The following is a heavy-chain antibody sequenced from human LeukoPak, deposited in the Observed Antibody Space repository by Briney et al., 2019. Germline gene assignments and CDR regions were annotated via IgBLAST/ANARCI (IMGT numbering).Heavy chain of an antibody. J-gene: IGHJ4*02. D-gene: IGHD2-8*01. CDR1: GFTFGFTFRSFW. Sequence: GGSLRLSCTASGFTFGFTFRSFWMSWVRQAPGKGLEWVANIKQDGSEKYYVDSVKGRFTIPRDNAKNSLYLQMDSLRAEDTAVYYCARDLNVLMAATPFDHWGQGTLVTVSS. CDR3: ARDLNVLMAATPFDH. CDR2: IKQDGSEK. V-gene: IGHV3-7*03.